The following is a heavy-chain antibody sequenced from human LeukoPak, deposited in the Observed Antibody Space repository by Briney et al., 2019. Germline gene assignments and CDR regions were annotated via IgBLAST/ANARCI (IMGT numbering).Heavy chain of an antibody. CDR3: ARHSCSSTSCYYHYGMDV. V-gene: IGHV4-59*08. D-gene: IGHD2-2*01. Sequence: SETLSFTCTVSGGSISSYYWSWIRQPPGKGLEWIGYIYYSGSTNYNPSLKSRVTISVDTSKNQSSLKLSSVTAADTAVYYCARHSCSSTSCYYHYGMDVWGQGTTVTVSS. J-gene: IGHJ6*02. CDR1: GGSISSYY. CDR2: IYYSGST.